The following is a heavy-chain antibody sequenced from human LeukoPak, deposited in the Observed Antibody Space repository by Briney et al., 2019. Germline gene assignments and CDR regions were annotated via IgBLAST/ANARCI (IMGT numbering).Heavy chain of an antibody. CDR1: GGSISSYY. V-gene: IGHV4-59*01. CDR2: IYYSGST. J-gene: IGHJ3*02. D-gene: IGHD3-3*01. Sequence: RPSETLSLTCTVSGGSISSYYWSWIRQPPGKGLEWIGYIYYSGSTNYNPSLKSRVTISVDTSKNQFSLKLSSVTAADTAVYYCERAHTIFGVANAFDIWGQGTMVTVSS. CDR3: ERAHTIFGVANAFDI.